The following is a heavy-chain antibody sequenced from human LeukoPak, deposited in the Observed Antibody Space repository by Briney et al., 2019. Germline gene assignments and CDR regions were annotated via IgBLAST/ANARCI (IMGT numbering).Heavy chain of an antibody. Sequence: SETLSLTCTVSGGSISSSSHYWGWIRQPPGKGLEWIGEINHSGSTNYNPSLKSRVTISVDTSKNQFSLKLSSVTDADTAVYYCARGRAAARPDSYYYYGMDVWGQGTTVTVSS. J-gene: IGHJ6*02. V-gene: IGHV4-39*07. D-gene: IGHD6-6*01. CDR2: INHSGST. CDR3: ARGRAAARPDSYYYYGMDV. CDR1: GGSISSSSHY.